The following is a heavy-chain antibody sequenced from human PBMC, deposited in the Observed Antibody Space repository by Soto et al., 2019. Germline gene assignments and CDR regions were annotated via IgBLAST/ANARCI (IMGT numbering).Heavy chain of an antibody. Sequence: QVQLQESGPGLVKPSETLSLTCTVSGAAISRDNYYWSWIRQHPGQGLEWIGYIDYTGTTYYNPSLRSPVTLSVDPSKNQFALKVIDVTAADTAVYFCARHCTSSGCYRKGLDVWGPGTTVTVSS. V-gene: IGHV4-30-4*08. J-gene: IGHJ6*02. CDR1: GAAISRDNYY. CDR2: IDYTGTT. D-gene: IGHD2-2*01. CDR3: ARHCTSSGCYRKGLDV.